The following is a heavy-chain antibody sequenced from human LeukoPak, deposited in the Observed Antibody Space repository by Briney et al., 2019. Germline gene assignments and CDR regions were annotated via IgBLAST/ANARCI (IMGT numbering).Heavy chain of an antibody. CDR1: GFTFSRYA. CDR2: ISSSGGST. CDR3: AKGDGEIPDNWFDP. Sequence: GGSLRLSCAASGFTFSRYAMTWVRQAPGKGLEWVSAISSSGGSTYYADSVKGRFIISRDNSKNTVFLQMNSLRAEDTAVYYCAKGDGEIPDNWFDPWGQGTLVTVSS. D-gene: IGHD4-17*01. J-gene: IGHJ5*02. V-gene: IGHV3-23*01.